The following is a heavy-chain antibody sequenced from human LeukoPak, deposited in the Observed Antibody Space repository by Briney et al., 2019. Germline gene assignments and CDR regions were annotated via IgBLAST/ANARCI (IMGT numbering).Heavy chain of an antibody. D-gene: IGHD3-9*01. CDR3: ARDPGYYDILTGYYRGNYFDY. Sequence: SETLSLTCTVSGGSISSYYWSWIRQPPGKGLEWIGYIYYSGSTNYNPSLKSRVTISVDTSKNQSSLKLSSVTAADTAVYYCARDPGYYDILTGYYRGNYFDYWGQGTLVTVSS. CDR1: GGSISSYY. CDR2: IYYSGST. V-gene: IGHV4-59*01. J-gene: IGHJ4*02.